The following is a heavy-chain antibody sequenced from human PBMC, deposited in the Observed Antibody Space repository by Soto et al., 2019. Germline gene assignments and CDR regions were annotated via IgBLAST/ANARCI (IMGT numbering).Heavy chain of an antibody. CDR1: GYTFTNYD. D-gene: IGHD3-10*01. CDR2: LNPNSANS. CDR3: ARGSPSGSYDY. V-gene: IGHV1-8*01. Sequence: ASVKVSCKASGYTFTNYDINWVRQATGQGLEWMGWLNPNSANSDYAQKFQGRVAMTRNTSITTAYMELSSLRSEDTAVYYCARGSPSGSYDYWGQGTLVTVSS. J-gene: IGHJ4*02.